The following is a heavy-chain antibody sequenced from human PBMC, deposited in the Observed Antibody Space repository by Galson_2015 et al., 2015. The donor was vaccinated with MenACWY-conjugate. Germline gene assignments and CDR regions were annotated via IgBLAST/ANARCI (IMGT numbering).Heavy chain of an antibody. J-gene: IGHJ5*02. CDR1: GFTFSSYA. CDR2: ISRSGDTT. Sequence: SLRLSCAASGFTFSSYAMSWVRQSPEKGLEWVSSISRSGDTTYYADSVKGRFTISREYSKNTLYLQMNSLRGEDTAVYYCAKAQGSTWYGNWIEPWGQGTLVTVSS. CDR3: AKAQGSTWYGNWIEP. V-gene: IGHV3-23*01. D-gene: IGHD6-13*01.